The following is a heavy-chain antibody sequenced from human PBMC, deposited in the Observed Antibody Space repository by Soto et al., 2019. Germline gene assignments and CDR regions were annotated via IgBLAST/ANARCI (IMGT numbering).Heavy chain of an antibody. D-gene: IGHD2-21*02. Sequence: QITLKESGPTLVKPTQTLTLTCTFSGFSLSTSGVGVGWIRQPPGKALEWLALIYWDDDKRYSPSLKSRLTITKDTSKNQVVLTMTNMDPVDTATYYCAHTTYCGGDCYWYYFDYWGQGTLVTVSS. CDR3: AHTTYCGGDCYWYYFDY. CDR1: GFSLSTSGVG. CDR2: IYWDDDK. V-gene: IGHV2-5*02. J-gene: IGHJ4*02.